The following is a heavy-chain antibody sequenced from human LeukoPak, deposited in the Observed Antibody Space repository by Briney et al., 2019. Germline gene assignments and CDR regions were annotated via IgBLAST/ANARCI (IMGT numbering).Heavy chain of an antibody. V-gene: IGHV1-69*04. J-gene: IGHJ4*02. Sequence: SVKVSCKASGGTFSSYAISWVRQAPGQGLEWMGRIIPILGIANYAQKFQGRVTITADKSTSTAYMELSSLRSEDTAVYYCAKDRYCSGGSCYFDYWGQGTLVTVSS. CDR3: AKDRYCSGGSCYFDY. CDR2: IIPILGIA. D-gene: IGHD2-15*01. CDR1: GGTFSSYA.